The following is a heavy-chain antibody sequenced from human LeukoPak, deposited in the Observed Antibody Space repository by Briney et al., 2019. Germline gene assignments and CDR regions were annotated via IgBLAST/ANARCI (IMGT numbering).Heavy chain of an antibody. CDR3: ARHRGYCSSTSCYPYYFDH. Sequence: GGSLRLSCAASGFTVSSNYMSWVRQAPGKGLEWVSIIYSGRSTYYADSVKDRFTISRDNSKNTLFLQMNSLRAEDTAVYYCARHRGYCSSTSCYPYYFDHWGQGTLVTVSS. D-gene: IGHD2-2*01. CDR2: IYSGRST. J-gene: IGHJ4*02. V-gene: IGHV3-66*04. CDR1: GFTVSSNY.